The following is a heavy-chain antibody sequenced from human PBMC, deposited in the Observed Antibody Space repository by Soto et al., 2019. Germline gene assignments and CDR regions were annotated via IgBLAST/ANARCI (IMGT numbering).Heavy chain of an antibody. CDR1: GYTFTSYA. V-gene: IGHV1-3*01. J-gene: IGHJ5*02. Sequence: ASVKVSCKASGYTFTSYAMHWVRQAPGQRLEWMGWINAGNGNTKYSQKFQGRVTITRDTSASTAYMELSSLRSEDTAVYYCARAVFSFDRWLRQEYNWFDPWGQGTLVTVSS. CDR3: ARAVFSFDRWLRQEYNWFDP. D-gene: IGHD5-12*01. CDR2: INAGNGNT.